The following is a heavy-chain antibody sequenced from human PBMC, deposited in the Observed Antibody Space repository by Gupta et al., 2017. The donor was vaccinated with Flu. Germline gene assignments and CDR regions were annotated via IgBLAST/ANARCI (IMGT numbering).Heavy chain of an antibody. CDR1: GPSLSTSGMC. V-gene: IGHV2-70*01. Sequence: QVTLRESGPALVKPTQTLTLTCTFSGPSLSTSGMCVSWIRQPPGKALEWLALIDWDDDKYYSTSLKTRLTISKDTSKNQVVLTMTNMDPVDTATYYCARTPTYYYDSSGYYPRNWYFDLWGRGTLVTDSS. CDR2: IDWDDDK. J-gene: IGHJ2*01. D-gene: IGHD3-22*01. CDR3: ARTPTYYYDSSGYYPRNWYFDL.